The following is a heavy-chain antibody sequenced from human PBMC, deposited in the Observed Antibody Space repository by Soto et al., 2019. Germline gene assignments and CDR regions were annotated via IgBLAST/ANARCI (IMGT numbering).Heavy chain of an antibody. V-gene: IGHV1-69*02. D-gene: IGHD3-22*01. J-gene: IGHJ4*02. CDR2: IIPILGIA. CDR1: GGTFSSHT. Sequence: ASVKVSCMASGGTFSSHTISWVRQAPGQGLEWMGRIIPILGIANYAQKFQGRVTITADKSTSTAYMELSSLRSEDTAVYYCARILGYYDSSGYGFDYWGQGTLVTVSS. CDR3: ARILGYYDSSGYGFDY.